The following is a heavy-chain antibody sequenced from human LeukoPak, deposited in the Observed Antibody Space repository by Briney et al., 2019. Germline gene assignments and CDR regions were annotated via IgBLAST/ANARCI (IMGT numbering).Heavy chain of an antibody. Sequence: GSLRLSCAASGFTFSSYNMNWVRQAPGKGLEWVSSIGISSGYISYADSVKGRFTIFRDNAKNSLYLQMNSLRAEDTAVYYCARQGYYDSSGYRYYYYGMDVWGQGTTVTVSS. CDR3: ARQGYYDSSGYRYYYYGMDV. J-gene: IGHJ6*02. CDR1: GFTFSSYN. D-gene: IGHD3-22*01. CDR2: IGISSGYI. V-gene: IGHV3-21*01.